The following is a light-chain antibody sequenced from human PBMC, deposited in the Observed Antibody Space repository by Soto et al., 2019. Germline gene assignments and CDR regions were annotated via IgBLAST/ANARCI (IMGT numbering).Light chain of an antibody. V-gene: IGKV1-33*01. J-gene: IGKJ3*01. CDR3: QQYDNLPIT. CDR2: DPS. CDR1: QDISNY. Sequence: DIQMTQSPSSLSASVGDRVTITCQASQDISNYLNWYQQKPGKAPKLLIYDPSNLETGVPSRFSGSGSGTDFTFTISSLQPEDIAAYYCQQYDNLPITFGPGTKVDIK.